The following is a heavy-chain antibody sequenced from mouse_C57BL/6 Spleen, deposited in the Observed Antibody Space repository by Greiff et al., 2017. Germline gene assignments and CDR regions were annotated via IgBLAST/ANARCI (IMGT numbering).Heavy chain of an antibody. CDR2: IYPGDGDT. Sequence: VQLKESGPELVKPGASVKISCKASGYAFSSSWMNWVKQRPGKGLEWIGRIYPGDGDTNYNGKFKGKATLTADKSSSTAYMQLSSLTSEDSAVYFCARGDYYWYFDVWGTGTTVTVSS. J-gene: IGHJ1*03. CDR3: ARGDYYWYFDV. V-gene: IGHV1-82*01. D-gene: IGHD2-4*01. CDR1: GYAFSSSW.